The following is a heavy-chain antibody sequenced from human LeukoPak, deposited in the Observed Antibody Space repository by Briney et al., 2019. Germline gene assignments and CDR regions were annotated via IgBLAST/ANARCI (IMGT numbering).Heavy chain of an antibody. CDR3: ARDPWGYLRSFDY. CDR1: GYTFTVYY. D-gene: IGHD3-16*01. V-gene: IGHV1-2*02. CDR2: INPNSGGT. Sequence: VASVTVSCTASGYTFTVYYMHWVRQAPGQGLEWMGWINPNSGGTNYARKFQGRVTMTRDTSISTAYMELSRLRSDDTAVYYCARDPWGYLRSFDYWGQGTLVTVSS. J-gene: IGHJ4*02.